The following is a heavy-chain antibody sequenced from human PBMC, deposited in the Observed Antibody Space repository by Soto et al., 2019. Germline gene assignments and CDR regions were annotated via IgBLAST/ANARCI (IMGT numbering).Heavy chain of an antibody. CDR2: INPMLGVA. Sequence: SVKVSCKASGCSFSSLVISWLRQAPGQGPEWMGGINPMLGVANFAQKFQDRVTITADESTTTAYMELSSLRSEDTAVYYCARGPAQFDPWGQGTLVTVSS. V-gene: IGHV1-69*10. CDR3: ARGPAQFDP. CDR1: GCSFSSLV. D-gene: IGHD2-2*01. J-gene: IGHJ5*02.